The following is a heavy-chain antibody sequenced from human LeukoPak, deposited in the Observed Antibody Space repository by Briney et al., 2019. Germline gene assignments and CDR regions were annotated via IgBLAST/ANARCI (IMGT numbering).Heavy chain of an antibody. Sequence: SETLSLTCTVSGGSISSSSYYWGWIRQPPGKGLEWIGSIYYSGSTNYNPSLKSRVTISVDTSKNQFSLKLSSVTAADTAVYYCARTPLWDQLLNDYWGQGTLVTVSS. V-gene: IGHV4-39*07. D-gene: IGHD2-2*01. J-gene: IGHJ4*02. CDR1: GGSISSSSYY. CDR2: IYYSGST. CDR3: ARTPLWDQLLNDY.